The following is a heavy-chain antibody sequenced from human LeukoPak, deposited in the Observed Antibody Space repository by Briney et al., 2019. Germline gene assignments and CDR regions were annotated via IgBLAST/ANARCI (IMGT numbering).Heavy chain of an antibody. D-gene: IGHD5-12*01. V-gene: IGHV3-11*01. CDR1: GFTFSDYY. CDR2: ISSSGSTI. Sequence: KPGGSLRLSCAASGFTFSDYYMSWIRQAPGKGLEWVSYISSSGSTIYYADSVKGRFTISRDNAKNSLYLQMNSLRAEDTALYYCARLGQWLRYPNYYYYYMDVWGKGTTVTVSS. CDR3: ARLGQWLRYPNYYYYYMDV. J-gene: IGHJ6*03.